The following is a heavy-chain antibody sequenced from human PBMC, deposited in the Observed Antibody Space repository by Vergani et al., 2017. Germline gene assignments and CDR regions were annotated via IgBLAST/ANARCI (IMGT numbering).Heavy chain of an antibody. V-gene: IGHV1-69*12. Sequence: QVQLVQSGAEVKKPGSSVKVSCKASGGTFSSYAISWVRQAPGQGLEWMGGIIPIFGTANYAQKFQGRVTITADESTSTAYMELSSLRSDDTAVYYCARDPRYDFWSGSYMDVWGKGTTVTVSS. CDR2: IIPIFGTA. CDR3: ARDPRYDFWSGSYMDV. J-gene: IGHJ6*04. CDR1: GGTFSSYA. D-gene: IGHD3-3*01.